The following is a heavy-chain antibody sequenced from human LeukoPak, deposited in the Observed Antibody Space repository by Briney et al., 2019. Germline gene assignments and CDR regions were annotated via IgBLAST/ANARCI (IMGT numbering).Heavy chain of an antibody. CDR1: GFTFSSYN. D-gene: IGHD6-19*01. J-gene: IGHJ4*02. V-gene: IGHV3-21*01. CDR2: ISSASNYI. CDR3: ARAYRSEWASDY. Sequence: GGSLRLSCAASGFTFSSYNMNWVRQAPGKGLEWVSSISSASNYIYYTDSVKGRFTISRDNANNSLYLQMSSLRAEDTAVYYCARAYRSEWASDYWGQGTLVPVSS.